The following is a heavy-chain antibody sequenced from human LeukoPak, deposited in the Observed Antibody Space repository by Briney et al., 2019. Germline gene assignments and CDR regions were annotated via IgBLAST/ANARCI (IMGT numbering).Heavy chain of an antibody. CDR1: GGSFSGYY. D-gene: IGHD2-8*01. CDR2: INHSGST. V-gene: IGHV4-34*01. Sequence: SETLSLTCAVYGGSFSGYYWSWIRQPPGKGLERIGEINHSGSTKYNPSLTSGVTISVDTSKNQFSLKLSSVTAADTAVYYCARAYGYYYYYMDVWGKGTTVTVSS. J-gene: IGHJ6*03. CDR3: ARAYGYYYYYMDV.